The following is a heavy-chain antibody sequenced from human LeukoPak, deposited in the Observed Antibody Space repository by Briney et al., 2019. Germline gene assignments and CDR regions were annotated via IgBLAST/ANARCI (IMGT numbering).Heavy chain of an antibody. V-gene: IGHV6-1*01. Sequence: SQPLSLPCAISGARFSSNSAAWNWIRQSPSRGLGWLGRTYYRSKWYDAYAESVKSRVTIRPDTSRNQFSLQLDSVTPEDTAVYYCARGHSGYLDSWGQGTLVTVSS. CDR1: GARFSSNSAA. D-gene: IGHD3-22*01. CDR2: TYYRSKWYD. CDR3: ARGHSGYLDS. J-gene: IGHJ4*02.